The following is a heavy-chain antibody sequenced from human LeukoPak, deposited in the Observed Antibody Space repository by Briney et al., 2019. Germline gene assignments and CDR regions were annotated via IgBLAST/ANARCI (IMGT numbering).Heavy chain of an antibody. CDR1: GFTFSTYA. Sequence: GGSLRRSCAASGFTFSTYAMNWVRQAPGKGLEWVAVISYDGSNKYYADSVKGRFTISRDNSKNTLYLQMNSLRAEDTAVYYCAKETLEDDYVGWGQGTLVTVSS. CDR2: ISYDGSNK. D-gene: IGHD4-23*01. CDR3: AKETLEDDYVG. J-gene: IGHJ4*02. V-gene: IGHV3-30*18.